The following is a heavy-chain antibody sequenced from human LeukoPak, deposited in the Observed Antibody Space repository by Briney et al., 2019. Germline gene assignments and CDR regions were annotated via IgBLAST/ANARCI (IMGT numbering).Heavy chain of an antibody. CDR2: ISSSSDYI. CDR3: AGVVAATSDLDYYGLDV. V-gene: IGHV3-21*01. CDR1: GFTFSSYA. D-gene: IGHD2-15*01. J-gene: IGHJ6*02. Sequence: GGSLRLSCAASGFTFSSYAMHWVRQAPGKGLEWVSSISSSSDYIYYADSVKGRFTISRDNAKNSLYLQMNSLRAEDTAVYYCAGVVAATSDLDYYGLDVWGQGTTVTVSS.